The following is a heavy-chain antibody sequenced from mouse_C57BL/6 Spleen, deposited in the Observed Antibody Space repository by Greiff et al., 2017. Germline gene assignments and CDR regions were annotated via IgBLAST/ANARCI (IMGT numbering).Heavy chain of an antibody. J-gene: IGHJ2*01. V-gene: IGHV1-4*01. Sequence: QVQLQQSGAELARPGASVKMSCKASGYTFTSYTMHWVKQRPGKGLEWIGYINPSSGYNKYNQKFKDKATLTVDKSSSTAYMQLSILTSEDSAVYYFATNYGSSYNFDYWGQGTTLTVSS. CDR2: INPSSGYN. CDR3: ATNYGSSYNFDY. D-gene: IGHD1-1*01. CDR1: GYTFTSYT.